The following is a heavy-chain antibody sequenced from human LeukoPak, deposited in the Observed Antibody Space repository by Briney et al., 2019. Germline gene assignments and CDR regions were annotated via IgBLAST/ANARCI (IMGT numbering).Heavy chain of an antibody. D-gene: IGHD3-10*01. CDR2: INHSGST. CDR3: ARHGPTPAVRGVIIKSPYHMDV. Sequence: SETLSLTCAVYGGSFSSYYWSWIRQPPGKGLEWIGEINHSGSTNYNPSLKSRVIISVDTSKNQFSLKLSSVTAADTAVYYCARHGPTPAVRGVIIKSPYHMDVWGKGTTVTVSS. V-gene: IGHV4-34*01. CDR1: GGSFSSYY. J-gene: IGHJ6*03.